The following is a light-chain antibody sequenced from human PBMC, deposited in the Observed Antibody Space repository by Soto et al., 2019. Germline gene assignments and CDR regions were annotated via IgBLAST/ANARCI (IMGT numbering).Light chain of an antibody. CDR1: QSIGSY. Sequence: EIVLTQSPATLSLSLGERATLSCRASQSIGSYLAWYQHKLGQPPRLLIYDASNRATGIPVRFSGSGSGTDFTLTTSSLEPEDFAVYYCQQRSTWPPFSFGPGT. CDR3: QQRSTWPPFS. CDR2: DAS. V-gene: IGKV3-11*01. J-gene: IGKJ3*01.